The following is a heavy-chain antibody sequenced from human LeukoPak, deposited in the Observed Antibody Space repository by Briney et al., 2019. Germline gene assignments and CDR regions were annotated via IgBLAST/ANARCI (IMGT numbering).Heavy chain of an antibody. CDR1: GFIFSSYP. Sequence: PGGSLRLSCVASGFIFSSYPMHWVRQAPDKGLEWVSVISYHGKDKFYADSVKGRFTISRDNSKNTLYLQMNALRVEHTALYYCVRDRDWGWRAVTTWYYYMDVWGKGTTVTVSS. J-gene: IGHJ6*03. CDR2: ISYHGKDK. CDR3: VRDRDWGWRAVTTWYYYMDV. D-gene: IGHD4-17*01. V-gene: IGHV3-30*01.